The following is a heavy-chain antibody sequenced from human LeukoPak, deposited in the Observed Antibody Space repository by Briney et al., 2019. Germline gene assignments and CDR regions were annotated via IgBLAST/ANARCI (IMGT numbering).Heavy chain of an antibody. V-gene: IGHV4-34*01. CDR1: GVSFGGYY. Sequence: SETLSLTCAAYGVSFGGYYWSWIRQPPGKGLEWIGEINHSGSTNYNPSLKSRVTISVDTSKNQFSLKLSSVTAADTAVYYCARGYYYYGMDVWGQGTTVTVSS. CDR3: ARGYYYYGMDV. CDR2: INHSGST. J-gene: IGHJ6*02.